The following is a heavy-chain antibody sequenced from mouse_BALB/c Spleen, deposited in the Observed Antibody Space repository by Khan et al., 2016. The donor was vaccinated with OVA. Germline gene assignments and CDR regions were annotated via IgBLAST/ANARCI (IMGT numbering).Heavy chain of an antibody. J-gene: IGHJ4*01. CDR2: ISSGGHYT. CDR3: ARSLVDYYAMDY. V-gene: IGHV5-9-3*01. CDR1: GFTFSSYA. Sequence: EVELVESGGGVVKPGGSLKLSCSASGFTFSSYAMSWVRQTPEKRLEWVATISSGGHYTFYPDSVKGRFTISRDSAKNTLYLQMSSLRSEDTAMSYCARSLVDYYAMDYWGQGTSVTVSS. D-gene: IGHD2-2*01.